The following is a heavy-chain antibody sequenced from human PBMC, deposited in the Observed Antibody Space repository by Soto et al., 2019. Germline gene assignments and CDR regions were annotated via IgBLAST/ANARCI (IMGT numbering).Heavy chain of an antibody. D-gene: IGHD4-17*01. CDR2: ISGSSSYI. CDR3: ARSPHDYGDLPDY. Sequence: GSLRLSCAASGFTFSSYSMNWVRQAPGKGLEWVSSISGSSSYIYYADSVKGRFTISRDSAKNSLYLQMNSLRAEDTAVYYCARSPHDYGDLPDYWGQGTLVTVSS. J-gene: IGHJ4*02. V-gene: IGHV3-21*01. CDR1: GFTFSSYS.